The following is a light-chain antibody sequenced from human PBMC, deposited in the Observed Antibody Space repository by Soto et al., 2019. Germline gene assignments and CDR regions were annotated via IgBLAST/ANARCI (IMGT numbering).Light chain of an antibody. Sequence: QSALTQPASVSGSPGQSITISCTGTSSDVGSYNLVSWYQQHPGKAPKLMIYEGSKRPSGVSNRFSGSKSGNTASLTLSGLQAEDEADDYCCSYAGSSTLVFGGGTKVTVL. V-gene: IGLV2-23*01. CDR1: SSDVGSYNL. CDR3: CSYAGSSTLV. J-gene: IGLJ2*01. CDR2: EGS.